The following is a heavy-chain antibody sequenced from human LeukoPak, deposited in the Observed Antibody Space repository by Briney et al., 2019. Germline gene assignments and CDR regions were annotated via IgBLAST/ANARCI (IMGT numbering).Heavy chain of an antibody. V-gene: IGHV7-4-1*02. Sequence: ASVKVSCKASGYTFTSYGISWVRQAPGQGLEWMGWINTNTGNPTYAQGFTGRFVFSLDTSVSTTYLQISSLKAEDTAVYYCARGGGGSGSHYYYGMDVWGQGTTVSVSS. D-gene: IGHD3-10*01. CDR3: ARGGGGSGSHYYYGMDV. CDR1: GYTFTSYG. J-gene: IGHJ6*02. CDR2: INTNTGNP.